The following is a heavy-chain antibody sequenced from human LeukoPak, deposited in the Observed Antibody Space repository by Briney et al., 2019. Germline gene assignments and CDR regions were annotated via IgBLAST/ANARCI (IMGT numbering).Heavy chain of an antibody. J-gene: IGHJ6*03. Sequence: ASVKVSCKASGYTFTSYDINWVRQATGQGLEWMGWMNPNSGNTGHAQKFQGRVTITRNTSISTAYMELSSLRSEDTAVYYCARGHNQNYVSYYYYHMDVWGKGTTVTVSS. CDR1: GYTFTSYD. CDR3: ARGHNQNYVSYYYYHMDV. V-gene: IGHV1-8*03. CDR2: MNPNSGNT. D-gene: IGHD1-7*01.